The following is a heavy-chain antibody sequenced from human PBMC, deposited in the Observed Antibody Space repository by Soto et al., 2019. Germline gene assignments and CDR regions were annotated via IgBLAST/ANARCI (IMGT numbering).Heavy chain of an antibody. J-gene: IGHJ4*02. CDR3: ARRANSGIFY. Sequence: PSETLSLTCTVSGGSISNSRYYWAWIRQPPGKGLEWIGSIYHTGNTYYNPSLRSRVTISVDTSKNQFSLKLSSVTAADTAVYYCARRANSGIFYWGQGTLVTVSS. D-gene: IGHD1-26*01. CDR2: IYHTGNT. V-gene: IGHV4-39*01. CDR1: GGSISNSRYY.